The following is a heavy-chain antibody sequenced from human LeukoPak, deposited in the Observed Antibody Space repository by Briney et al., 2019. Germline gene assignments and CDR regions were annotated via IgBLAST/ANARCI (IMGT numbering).Heavy chain of an antibody. J-gene: IGHJ4*02. CDR3: ASGFGYSSGWYYFDY. V-gene: IGHV1-24*01. Sequence: ASVKVSCKVSGYTLTELSMHWVRQAPGKGLEWMGGFDPEDGETIYAQKFQGRVTMTEDTSTDTAYMELSSLRSEDTAVYYCASGFGYSSGWYYFDYGGQGTLVTVSS. D-gene: IGHD6-19*01. CDR1: GYTLTELS. CDR2: FDPEDGET.